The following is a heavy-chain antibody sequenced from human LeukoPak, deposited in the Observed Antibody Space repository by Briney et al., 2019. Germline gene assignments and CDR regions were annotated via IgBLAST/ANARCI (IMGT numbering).Heavy chain of an antibody. CDR1: GFTFSSYS. CDR3: ARSALGCSGGSCYYSDY. Sequence: GGSLRLSCAASGFTFSSYSMNWVRQAPGKGLEWVSSISSSSSYIYYADSVKGRFTISRDNAKNSLYLQMNSLRAEDTAVYYCARSALGCSGGSCYYSDYWGQGTLVTVSS. CDR2: ISSSSSYI. V-gene: IGHV3-21*01. J-gene: IGHJ4*02. D-gene: IGHD2-15*01.